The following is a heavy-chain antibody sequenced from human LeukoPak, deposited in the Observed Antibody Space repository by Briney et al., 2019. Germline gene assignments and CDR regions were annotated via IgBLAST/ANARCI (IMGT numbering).Heavy chain of an antibody. CDR3: ARGGSPIYYYYMDV. D-gene: IGHD3-10*01. J-gene: IGHJ6*03. CDR1: GFTFSTYW. CDR2: INSDESRT. V-gene: IGHV3-74*01. Sequence: GGSLRLSCVASGFTFSTYWMHWVRQAPGKGLMWLSRINSDESRTSYADSVKGRFTISRDNAKNTLYLQMNSLRSEDTAVYFCARGGSPIYYYYMDVWGKGITVTISS.